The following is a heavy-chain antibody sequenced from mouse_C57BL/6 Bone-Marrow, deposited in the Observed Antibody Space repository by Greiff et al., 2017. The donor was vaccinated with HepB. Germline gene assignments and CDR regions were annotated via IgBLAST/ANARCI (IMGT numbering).Heavy chain of an antibody. CDR2: IDPSDSYT. CDR1: GYTFTSYW. D-gene: IGHD1-1*01. CDR3: ALRTTVVAPDY. J-gene: IGHJ2*01. V-gene: IGHV1-69*01. Sequence: QVQLQQSGAELVMPGASVKLSCKASGYTFTSYWMHWVKQRPGQGLEWIGEIDPSDSYTNYNQKFKGKSTLTVDKSSSTAYMQLSSLTSEDSAVYYCALRTTVVAPDYWGQGTTLTVSS.